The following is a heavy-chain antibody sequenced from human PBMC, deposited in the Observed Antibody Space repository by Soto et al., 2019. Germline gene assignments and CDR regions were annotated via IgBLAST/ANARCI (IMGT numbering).Heavy chain of an antibody. J-gene: IGHJ4*02. CDR3: LSSVVVRGVFTFDC. D-gene: IGHD3-10*01. Sequence: GASVKVSCKASGYTFNSYAMHWVRQAPGQRLEWMGWINTGNGNVRYSQKFQGRVTITRDTSASTAYMEVSSLRSEDTATYFWLSSVVVRGVFTFDCWGQGTLVTVSS. V-gene: IGHV1-3*04. CDR2: INTGNGNV. CDR1: GYTFNSYA.